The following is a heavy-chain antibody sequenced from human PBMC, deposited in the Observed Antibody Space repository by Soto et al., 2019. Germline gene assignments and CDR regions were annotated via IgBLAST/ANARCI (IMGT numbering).Heavy chain of an antibody. V-gene: IGHV1-8*01. CDR1: GYTFTSYD. J-gene: IGHJ4*02. CDR2: MNPNSGNT. Sequence: QVQLVQSGAEVKKPGASVKVSCKASGYTFTSYDINWVRQATGQGLEWMGWMNPNSGNTGYAQKFQGRVTMTRNTSISTAYMELSSLRSEGTAVYYCALQPIMPPVTTSGYWGQGTLVTVSS. CDR3: ALQPIMPPVTTSGY. D-gene: IGHD4-17*01.